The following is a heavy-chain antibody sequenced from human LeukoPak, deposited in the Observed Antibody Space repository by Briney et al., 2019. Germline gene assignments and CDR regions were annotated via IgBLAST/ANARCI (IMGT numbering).Heavy chain of an antibody. V-gene: IGHV4-34*01. Sequence: SETLSLTCAVYGGSFSGYYWSWIRQPPGKGLEWIGEINHSGSTNYNPSLKSRVTISVDTSKNQFSLKLSFVTAADTAVYYCARYTVVTSSFDYWGQGTLVTVSS. CDR1: GGSFSGYY. CDR3: ARYTVVTSSFDY. J-gene: IGHJ4*02. CDR2: INHSGST. D-gene: IGHD4-23*01.